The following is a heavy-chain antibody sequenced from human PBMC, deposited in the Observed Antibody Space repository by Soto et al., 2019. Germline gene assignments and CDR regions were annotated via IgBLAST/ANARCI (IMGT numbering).Heavy chain of an antibody. D-gene: IGHD3-3*01. CDR1: GYTFNTYV. J-gene: IGHJ5*02. Sequence: ASVKVSCKTSGYTFNTYVLNWVRQAPGRGLELMGWLSAYDGKTTYAEKFQGRVTLTTDTSMSTAYMELRSLRSDDTAIYYCARDPHEFWTSYWFDPWGQGTLVTVSS. V-gene: IGHV1-18*01. CDR3: ARDPHEFWTSYWFDP. CDR2: LSAYDGKT.